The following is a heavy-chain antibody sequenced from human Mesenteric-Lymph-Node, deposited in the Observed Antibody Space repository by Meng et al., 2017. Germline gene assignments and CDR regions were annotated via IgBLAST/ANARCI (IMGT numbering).Heavy chain of an antibody. CDR1: GGSISGSNYY. CDR2: IYSSGNT. Sequence: QVQLQESGPGLVKPSQTLSLICNVSGGSISGSNYYWTWIRQFPGKGLEWIGYIYSSGNTYYNPSLKTRITISLDTSKNQFSLKLNSVTAADTAVYYCARGWLQPGIWGQGTLVTVSS. D-gene: IGHD5-24*01. CDR3: ARGWLQPGI. V-gene: IGHV4-31*03. J-gene: IGHJ4*02.